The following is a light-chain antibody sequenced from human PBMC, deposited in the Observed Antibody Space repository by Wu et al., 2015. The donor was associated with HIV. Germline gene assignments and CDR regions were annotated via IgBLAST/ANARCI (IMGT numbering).Light chain of an antibody. J-gene: IGKJ2*01. CDR1: QGISSY. CDR2: AAS. CDR3: QQVNSYPVT. V-gene: IGKV1-9*01. Sequence: DIQLTQSPSFLSASVGDRVTITCRASQGISSYLAWYQQKPGKAPKLLIYAASTLQRGVPSRFSGSGSGTDFTLTISSLQPEDFATYYCQQVNSYPVTFGQGTKLEIK.